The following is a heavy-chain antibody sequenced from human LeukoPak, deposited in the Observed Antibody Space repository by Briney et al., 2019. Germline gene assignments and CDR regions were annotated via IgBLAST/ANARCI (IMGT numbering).Heavy chain of an antibody. V-gene: IGHV3-64*02. D-gene: IGHD2-15*01. CDR2: ISSNGGST. CDR1: GFTFSSYA. CDR3: ARASGYCSGGSCPLYYYGMDV. Sequence: PGGSLRLSCAASGFTFSSYAMRWVRQAPGKGLEYVSAISSNGGSTYYADSVKGRFTISRDNSKNTLYLQMGSLRAEDMAVYYCARASGYCSGGSCPLYYYGMDVWGKGTTVTVSS. J-gene: IGHJ6*04.